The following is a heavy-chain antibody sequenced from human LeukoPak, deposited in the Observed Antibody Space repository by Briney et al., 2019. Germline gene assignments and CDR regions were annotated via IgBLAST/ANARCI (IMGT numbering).Heavy chain of an antibody. CDR2: ISSSSSYT. V-gene: IGHV3-11*06. D-gene: IGHD1-26*01. CDR3: ESLGSGSYYFDY. Sequence: PGGSLRLSCAASGFTFSDYYMSWIRQAPGKGLEWVSYISSSSSYTNYADSVKGRFTISRDNAKNSLYLQMNSLRAEDTAVYYCESLGSGSYYFDYWGQGTLVTVSS. CDR1: GFTFSDYY. J-gene: IGHJ4*02.